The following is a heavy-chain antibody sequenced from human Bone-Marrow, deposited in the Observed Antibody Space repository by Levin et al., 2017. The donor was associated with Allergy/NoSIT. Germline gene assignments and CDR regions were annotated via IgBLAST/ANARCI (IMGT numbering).Heavy chain of an antibody. CDR2: ITGTGSKT. CDR3: AKGGAAVTLKLGYFDF. V-gene: IGHV3-23*01. Sequence: QTGGSLRLSCAASGFIFSNYGMSWVRQAPGKGLEWVSGITGTGSKTYYPDSVKGRFTVSRDNTKNTLYLQMNSLRGEDTAVYYCAKGGAAVTLKLGYFDFWGQGTLVTVSS. J-gene: IGHJ4*02. D-gene: IGHD4-17*01. CDR1: GFIFSNYG.